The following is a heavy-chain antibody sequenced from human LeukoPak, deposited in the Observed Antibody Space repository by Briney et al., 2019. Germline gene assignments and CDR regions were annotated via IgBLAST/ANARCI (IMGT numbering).Heavy chain of an antibody. CDR2: IKQDGSEK. J-gene: IGHJ3*02. D-gene: IGHD1-26*01. V-gene: IGHV3-7*01. CDR3: ARDSSHYSGSYPDAFDI. CDR1: GFTFSSYW. Sequence: GGSLRLSCAASGFTFSSYWMSWVRQAPGKGLEWVANIKQDGSEKYYVDSVKGRFTISRDNAKNSLYLQMSSLRAEDTAVYYCARDSSHYSGSYPDAFDIWGQGTMVTVSS.